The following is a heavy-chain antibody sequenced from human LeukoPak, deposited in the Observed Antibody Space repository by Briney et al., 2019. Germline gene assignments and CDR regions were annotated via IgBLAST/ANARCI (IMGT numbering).Heavy chain of an antibody. V-gene: IGHV3-7*01. J-gene: IGHJ6*02. CDR1: GGSFSGYY. Sequence: ETLSLTCAVYGGSFSGYYWSWIRQPPGKGLEWVANIKQDGSEKYYVDSVKGRFTISRDNAKNSLYLQMNSLRAEDTAVYYCARVRSSGWYFGGYYYGMDVWGQGTTVTVSS. CDR2: IKQDGSEK. D-gene: IGHD6-19*01. CDR3: ARVRSSGWYFGGYYYGMDV.